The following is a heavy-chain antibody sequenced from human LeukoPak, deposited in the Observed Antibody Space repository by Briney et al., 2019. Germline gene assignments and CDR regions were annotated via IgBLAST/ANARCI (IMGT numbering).Heavy chain of an antibody. CDR1: GFTFSKYL. J-gene: IGHJ4*02. Sequence: PGGSLRLSCVASGFTFSKYLMNWVRQAPGKGLEWVSGISHSGSSIYYADSVKGRFTISRDNSKNTLYLQMDRLRVEDTAVYYCALALDYWGQGTLVTVSS. V-gene: IGHV3-23*01. CDR2: ISHSGSSI. CDR3: ALALDY.